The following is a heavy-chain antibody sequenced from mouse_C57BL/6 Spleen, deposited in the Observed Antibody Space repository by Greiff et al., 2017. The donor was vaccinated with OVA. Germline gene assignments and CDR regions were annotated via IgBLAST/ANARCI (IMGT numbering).Heavy chain of an antibody. Sequence: QVQLKQPGTELVKPGASVKLSCKASGYTFTSYWMHWVKQRPGQGLEWIGNINPSNGGTNYNEKFKSKATLTVDKSSSTAYMQLSSLTSEDSAVYYCARAKDYGSRYRFWFAYRGQGTLGTVSA. CDR1: GYTFTSYW. J-gene: IGHJ3*01. V-gene: IGHV1-53*01. CDR2: INPSNGGT. D-gene: IGHD1-1*01. CDR3: ARAKDYGSRYRFWFAY.